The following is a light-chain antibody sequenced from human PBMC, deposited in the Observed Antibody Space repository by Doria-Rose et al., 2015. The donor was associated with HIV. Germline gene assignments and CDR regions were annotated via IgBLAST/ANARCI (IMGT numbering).Light chain of an antibody. Sequence: LAQPPSVSESPGKTVTISCTRSSGSIASNYVQWYQQRPGSSPTTVIYEDNQRPSGVPDRFSGSIDSSSNSASLSISGLRTEDEADYYCQSYDSSNWVFGGGTKVTVL. CDR1: SGSIASNY. CDR2: EDN. CDR3: QSYDSSNWV. V-gene: IGLV6-57*01. J-gene: IGLJ3*02.